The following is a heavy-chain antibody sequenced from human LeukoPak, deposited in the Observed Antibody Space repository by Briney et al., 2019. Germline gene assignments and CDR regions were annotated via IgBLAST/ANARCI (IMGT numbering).Heavy chain of an antibody. D-gene: IGHD3-10*01. CDR1: GFTFSSYA. CDR2: ISGSGGST. Sequence: GGSLRLSCAASGFTFSSYAMSWVRQAPGKGLEWVSAISGSGGSTYYADSVKGRFTISRDNSKNTLYLQMNSLRAEDTAVYFCAKGYYGSGSYYFVYWGQGTLVTVSS. J-gene: IGHJ4*02. CDR3: AKGYYGSGSYYFVY. V-gene: IGHV3-23*01.